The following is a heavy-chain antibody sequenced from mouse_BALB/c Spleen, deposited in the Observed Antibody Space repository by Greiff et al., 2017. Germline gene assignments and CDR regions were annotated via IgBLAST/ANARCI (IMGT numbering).Heavy chain of an antibody. J-gene: IGHJ4*01. CDR3: ARSPHLLYYAMDY. V-gene: IGHV5-4*02. CDR2: ISDGGSYT. CDR1: GFTFSDYY. Sequence: EVMLVESGGGLVKPGGSLKLSCAASGFTFSDYYMYWVRQTPEKRLEWVATISDGGSYTYYPDSVKGRFTISRDNAKNNLYLQMSSLKSEDTAMYYCARSPHLLYYAMDYWGQGTSVTVSS.